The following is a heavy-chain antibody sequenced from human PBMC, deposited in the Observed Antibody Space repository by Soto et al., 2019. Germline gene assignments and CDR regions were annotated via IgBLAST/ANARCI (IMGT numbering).Heavy chain of an antibody. Sequence: QVQLQESGPGLVKPSETLSLTCTVSGGSISSYYWSWIRQPPGKGLEWIGYIYYSGSTNYNPSLKSRVTISVDTSKNQFSLKLSSVTAADTAVYYCARGDLAVSNFDYWGQGTLVTVSS. D-gene: IGHD6-19*01. CDR2: IYYSGST. CDR1: GGSISSYY. CDR3: ARGDLAVSNFDY. J-gene: IGHJ4*02. V-gene: IGHV4-59*01.